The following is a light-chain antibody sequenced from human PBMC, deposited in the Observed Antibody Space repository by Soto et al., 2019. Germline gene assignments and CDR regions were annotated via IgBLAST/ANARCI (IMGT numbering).Light chain of an antibody. J-gene: IGKJ1*01. V-gene: IGKV3-15*01. CDR2: DAS. Sequence: EILMTQSPATLSVSPGERATLSCRASQSVSNNLAWYQQKPGQAPRLLIYDASTRATGIRARFSGSGSGTELTLTISGPQSEDFAVYYCQQYNNWPPWTFGQGTKVEIK. CDR1: QSVSNN. CDR3: QQYNNWPPWT.